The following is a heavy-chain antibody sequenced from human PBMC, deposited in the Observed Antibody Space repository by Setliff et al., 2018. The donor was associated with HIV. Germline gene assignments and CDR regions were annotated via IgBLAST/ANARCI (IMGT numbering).Heavy chain of an antibody. J-gene: IGHJ2*01. CDR3: ARSEGYFDL. CDR1: GGSISSGDDF. V-gene: IGHV4-61*09. CDR2: VYASGGT. Sequence: PSETLSLTCTVSGGSISSGDDFWTWVRQPAGKGLEWIGHVYASGGTKYDPSLQSRVVISVDTSKNQFSLKLSSVTAADTAVYYCARSEGYFDLWGRGTLVTVS.